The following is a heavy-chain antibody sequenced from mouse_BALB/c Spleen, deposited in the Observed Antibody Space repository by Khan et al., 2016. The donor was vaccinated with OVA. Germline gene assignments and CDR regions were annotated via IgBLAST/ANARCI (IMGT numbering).Heavy chain of an antibody. J-gene: IGHJ2*01. D-gene: IGHD1-1*01. V-gene: IGHV1-20*02. CDR3: ARKNGSDFDY. CDR2: INPHIGET. CDR1: GYSFTGYF. Sequence: VQLKQSGPELVKPGASVKISCKASGYSFTGYFMNWVMQSHGKSLEWIGRINPHIGETLYNQKFKGKATLTVDESCRTVHMELRSLASEDSAVYYCARKNGSDFDYWGQGTTLTVSS.